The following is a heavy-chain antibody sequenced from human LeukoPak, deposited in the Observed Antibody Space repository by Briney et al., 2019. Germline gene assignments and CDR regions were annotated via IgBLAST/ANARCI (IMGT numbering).Heavy chain of an antibody. V-gene: IGHV1-69*02. CDR2: IIPILGIA. J-gene: IGHJ4*02. D-gene: IGHD3-3*01. CDR1: RGTFSSYT. CDR3: ASRVNDFWSGHCLDY. Sequence: SVKVSCKASRGTFSSYTISWVRQAPGQGLEWMGRIIPILGIANYAQKFQGRVTITADKSTSTAYMELSSLRSEDTAVYYCASRVNDFWSGHCLDYWGQGTLVTVST.